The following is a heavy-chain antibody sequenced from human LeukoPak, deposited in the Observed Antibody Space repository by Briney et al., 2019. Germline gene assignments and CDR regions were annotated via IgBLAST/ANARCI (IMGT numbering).Heavy chain of an antibody. D-gene: IGHD6-13*01. J-gene: IGHJ4*02. CDR3: ARERKGSSWYDGKEPFDY. V-gene: IGHV3-7*01. CDR1: TFTFSNSW. CDR2: IDQDGREK. Sequence: QPGGSLRLSCVASTFTFSNSWMSWVRQVPGKGLEWVANIDQDGREKNYVDSVKSRFTISRDNGKNSLYLEMNSLRAEDTAVYYCARERKGSSWYDGKEPFDYWGQGTLVTVSS.